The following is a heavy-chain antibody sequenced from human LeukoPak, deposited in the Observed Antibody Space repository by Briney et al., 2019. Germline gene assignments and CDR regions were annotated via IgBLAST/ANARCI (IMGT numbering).Heavy chain of an antibody. CDR2: ISGSGGST. Sequence: GGSLRLSCAASGFTFSSYAMSWVRQAPGKGLEWVSAISGSGGSTYYADSVKGRFTISRHNSKNTLYLQMNSLRAEDTAVYYCARAVDTAMVGGGDYWGQGTLVTVSS. D-gene: IGHD5-18*01. CDR1: GFTFSSYA. V-gene: IGHV3-23*01. CDR3: ARAVDTAMVGGGDY. J-gene: IGHJ4*02.